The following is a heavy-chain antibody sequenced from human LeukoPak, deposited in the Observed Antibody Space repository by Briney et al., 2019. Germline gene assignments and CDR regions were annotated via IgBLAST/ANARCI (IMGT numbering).Heavy chain of an antibody. Sequence: GGSLRLSCAASGFAFSSYSMTWVRQAPGKGLEWVSYISSSSSTIYYADSVKGRFTISRDNAKNSLYLQMNSLRAEDTAVYYCACIAAAGFDYWGQGTLVTVSS. D-gene: IGHD6-13*01. CDR1: GFAFSSYS. CDR3: ACIAAAGFDY. V-gene: IGHV3-48*01. CDR2: ISSSSSTI. J-gene: IGHJ4*02.